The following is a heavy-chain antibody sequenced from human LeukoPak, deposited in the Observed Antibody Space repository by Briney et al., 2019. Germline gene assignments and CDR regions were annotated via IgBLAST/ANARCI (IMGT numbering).Heavy chain of an antibody. Sequence: PGGSLRLSCSASGFTFSSYEMNWVRQAPGKGLEWVAFIRYDGSNKYYADSVKGRFTISRDNSKNTLYLQMNSLRAEDTAVYYCAKSLTPWIQLWLFDYWGQGTLVTVSS. V-gene: IGHV3-30*02. CDR3: AKSLTPWIQLWLFDY. CDR1: GFTFSSYE. J-gene: IGHJ4*02. CDR2: IRYDGSNK. D-gene: IGHD5-18*01.